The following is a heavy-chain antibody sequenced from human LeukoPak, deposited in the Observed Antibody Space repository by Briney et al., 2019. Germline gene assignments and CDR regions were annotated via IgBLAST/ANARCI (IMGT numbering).Heavy chain of an antibody. CDR2: IYYSGST. J-gene: IGHJ6*02. CDR3: ARAVVTPGAYGMDV. V-gene: IGHV4-61*08. CDR1: GGSISSGDYY. Sequence: SETLSLTCTVSGGSISSGDYYWSWIRQPPGKGLEWIGYIYYSGSTYYNPSLKSRVTISVDTSKNQFSLKLSSVTAADTAVYYCARAVVTPGAYGMDVWGQGTTVTVSS. D-gene: IGHD4-23*01.